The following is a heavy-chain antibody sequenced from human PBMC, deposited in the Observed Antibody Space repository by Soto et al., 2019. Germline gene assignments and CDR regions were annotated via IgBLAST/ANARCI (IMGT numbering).Heavy chain of an antibody. CDR3: ASHSTDSDCGMENGFDY. CDR2: IYYSGST. Sequence: SETLSLSCTVCGGSISSYYWSWIRQPPGKGLEWIGYIYYSGSTNYNPSPKSRVTISVDTSKNQFSLKLSSVTAADTAVYYCASHSTDSDCGMENGFDYWGQGTLVTVSS. CDR1: GGSISSYY. V-gene: IGHV4-59*08. J-gene: IGHJ4*02. D-gene: IGHD2-21*02.